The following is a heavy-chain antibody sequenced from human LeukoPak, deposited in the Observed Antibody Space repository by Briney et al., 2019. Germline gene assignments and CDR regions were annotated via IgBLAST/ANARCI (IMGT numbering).Heavy chain of an antibody. V-gene: IGHV1-2*02. J-gene: IGHJ5*02. D-gene: IGHD6-19*01. CDR3: ARDPPSTYSSGWYGWFDP. CDR2: INPNSGGT. CDR1: GYTFTGYY. Sequence: ASVKVSCKASGYTFTGYYMHWVRQAPGQGLEWMGWINPNSGGTNYAQKFQGRVTMTRDTSISTAYMELSRLRSDDTAVYYCARDPPSTYSSGWYGWFDPWGQGALVTVSS.